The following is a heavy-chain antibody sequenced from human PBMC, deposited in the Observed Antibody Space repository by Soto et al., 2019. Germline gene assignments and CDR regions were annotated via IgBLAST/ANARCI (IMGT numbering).Heavy chain of an antibody. V-gene: IGHV4-59*01. CDR2: ISYSGST. D-gene: IGHD2-15*01. Sequence: SETLSLTCTVSGGSMSIYDVTWLRQSPGRGLEWIGDISYSGSTYYNRSLKSRVTISADTSKNQFSLRMNSMIAADPAVYYCARADPDASVGYWGQGTLVTVSS. J-gene: IGHJ4*02. CDR1: GGSMSIYD. CDR3: ARADPDASVGY.